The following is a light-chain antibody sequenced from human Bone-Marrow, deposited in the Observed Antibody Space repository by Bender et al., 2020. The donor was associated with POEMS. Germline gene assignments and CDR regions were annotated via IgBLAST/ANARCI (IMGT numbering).Light chain of an antibody. CDR2: DVT. V-gene: IGLV2-14*03. J-gene: IGLJ3*02. CDR1: SSDIGAYNY. CDR3: SSYTSSNTLV. Sequence: QSALTQPASVSGSPGQSITISCTGTSSDIGAYNYVSWYQHHPGQAPKLMIYDVTTRPSGVSYRFSGSKSGNAASLTISGLQAEDEADYYCSSYTSSNTLVFGGGTKVTVL.